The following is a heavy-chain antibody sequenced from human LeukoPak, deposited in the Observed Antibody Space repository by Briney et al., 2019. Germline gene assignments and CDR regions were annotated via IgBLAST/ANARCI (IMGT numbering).Heavy chain of an antibody. J-gene: IGHJ4*02. CDR1: GYTFTSYY. V-gene: IGHV1-46*01. CDR3: ARGAAPYYYDSSGYLPFDY. D-gene: IGHD3-22*01. Sequence: ASVKVSCKASGYTFTSYYMHWVRQAPGQGLEWMGIINPSGGSTSYAQKFQGRVTMTRDTSTSTVYMELSSLRSEGTAVYYCARGAAPYYYDSSGYLPFDYWGQGTLVTVSS. CDR2: INPSGGST.